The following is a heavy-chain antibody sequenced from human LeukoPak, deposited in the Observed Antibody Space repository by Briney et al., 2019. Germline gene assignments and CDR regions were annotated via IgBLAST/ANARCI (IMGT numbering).Heavy chain of an antibody. D-gene: IGHD2-2*01. J-gene: IGHJ6*02. CDR2: INPNSGGT. Sequence: GASVKVSGKASGYTFTDYYIQWLRKAPGQGLEWMGWINPNSGGTNSAQKFQGRVTMTRDTSVSTAYMELSRLRSDDTAVYYCARDHCTSSGCYEYYYYGVDVWGQGTTVTVSS. V-gene: IGHV1-2*02. CDR1: GYTFTDYY. CDR3: ARDHCTSSGCYEYYYYGVDV.